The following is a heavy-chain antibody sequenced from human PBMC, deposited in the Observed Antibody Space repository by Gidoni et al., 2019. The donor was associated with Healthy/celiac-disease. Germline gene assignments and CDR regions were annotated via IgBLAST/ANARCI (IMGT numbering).Heavy chain of an antibody. D-gene: IGHD3-9*01. CDR1: GFSLSTSGVG. CDR2: IYWDDDK. Sequence: QITLKESGPTLVKPTQTLTLTCTFSGFSLSTSGVGVGWIRQPPGKALEWLALIYWDDDKRYSPSLKSRLTITKDTSKNQVVLTMTNMDPVDTATYYCAHSSLVLRYFDWTYKGGWYFDLWGRGTLVTVSS. CDR3: AHSSLVLRYFDWTYKGGWYFDL. V-gene: IGHV2-5*02. J-gene: IGHJ2*01.